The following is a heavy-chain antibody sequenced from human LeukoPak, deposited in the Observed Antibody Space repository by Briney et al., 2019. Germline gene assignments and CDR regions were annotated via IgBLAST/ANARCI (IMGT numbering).Heavy chain of an antibody. CDR1: GGSINSSNW. CDR2: IYHSGST. V-gene: IGHV4-4*02. Sequence: SGTLSLTCAASGGSINSSNWWSWVRQPPGKGLEWIGEIYHSGSTNYNPSLKSRVTISVDKSKNQFSLKLSSATAADTAVYYCARGIAVTGTRIDDAFDIWGQGTMVTVSS. D-gene: IGHD6-13*01. CDR3: ARGIAVTGTRIDDAFDI. J-gene: IGHJ3*02.